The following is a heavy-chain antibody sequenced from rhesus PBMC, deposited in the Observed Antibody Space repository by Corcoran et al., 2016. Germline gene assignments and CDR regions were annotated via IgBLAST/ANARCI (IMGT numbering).Heavy chain of an antibody. J-gene: IGHJ4*01. D-gene: IGHD4-23*01. CDR1: GCSVSSSNW. V-gene: IGHV4-65*01. Sequence: QVQLQESGPGLVKPSETLSFTCAVSGCSVSSSNWCSWIRQPPGKGLEWIGYISGSSDSTYYNPSLKSRFTISTDTSKNQFSLKLSSVTAADTAVYYCAREVTTVTTSYYFDYWGQGVLVTVSS. CDR2: ISGSSDST. CDR3: AREVTTVTTSYYFDY.